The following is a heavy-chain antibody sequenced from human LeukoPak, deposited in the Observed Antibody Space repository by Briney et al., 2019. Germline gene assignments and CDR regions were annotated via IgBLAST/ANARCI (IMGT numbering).Heavy chain of an antibody. J-gene: IGHJ4*02. V-gene: IGHV4-59*01. CDR3: ARYYCPRGSCYHFDY. D-gene: IGHD2-8*01. Sequence: SEPLSLTCTVSGGSISSYYWSWIRQPPGKGLEWIGYIYSSGSTNCNPSLKSRATLSVDTSKNQFSLRLTSITPADTAVYYCARYYCPRGSCYHFDYWGQGTLVTVSS. CDR2: IYSSGST. CDR1: GGSISSYY.